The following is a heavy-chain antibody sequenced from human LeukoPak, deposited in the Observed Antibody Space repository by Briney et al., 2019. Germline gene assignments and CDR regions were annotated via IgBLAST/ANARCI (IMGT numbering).Heavy chain of an antibody. J-gene: IGHJ4*02. V-gene: IGHV3-48*03. CDR1: GFTFSSYE. CDR2: ITGSGSAI. Sequence: GGSLRLSCAASGFTFSSYEMNWVRQAPGKGLEWVSYITGSGSAIYYADSVKGRFTISRDNAKNSLYLQMNSLRVEDTAVYYCARDRGVYGGNSYRLDYWGQGTLVTVSS. CDR3: ARDRGVYGGNSYRLDY. D-gene: IGHD4-23*01.